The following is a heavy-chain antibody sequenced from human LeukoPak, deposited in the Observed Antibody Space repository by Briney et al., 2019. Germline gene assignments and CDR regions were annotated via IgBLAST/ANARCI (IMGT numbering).Heavy chain of an antibody. CDR3: SASPPGYRYGPTFDY. CDR2: IKSKTDGGTT. V-gene: IGHV3-15*01. D-gene: IGHD5-18*01. CDR1: GFTFSNAW. Sequence: GGSLRLSCAASGFTFSNAWMSWVRQAPGKGLEWVGRIKSKTDGGTTVYAAPVKGRFTISRDDSKNKLYLQMNSLKTEDTAVYYCSASPPGYRYGPTFDYWGQGTLVTVST. J-gene: IGHJ4*02.